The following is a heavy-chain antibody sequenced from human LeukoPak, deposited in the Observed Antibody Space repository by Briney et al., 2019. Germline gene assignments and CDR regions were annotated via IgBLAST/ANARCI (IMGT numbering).Heavy chain of an antibody. V-gene: IGHV4-4*07. CDR1: GGSISSYY. Sequence: SETLSLTCTVSGGSISSYYWSWIRQPAGKGLEWIGRIYTSGSTNYNPSLKSRVTMSVDTPKNQFSLKLSSVTAADTAVYYCARDGRYCSSTSCYLGWFDPWGQGTLVTVSS. D-gene: IGHD2-2*01. CDR2: IYTSGST. J-gene: IGHJ5*02. CDR3: ARDGRYCSSTSCYLGWFDP.